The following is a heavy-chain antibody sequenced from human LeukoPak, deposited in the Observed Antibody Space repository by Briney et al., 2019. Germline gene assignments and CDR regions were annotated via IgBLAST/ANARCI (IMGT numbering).Heavy chain of an antibody. V-gene: IGHV4-59*08. CDR3: ARHSGPYSSSSSFDY. CDR1: GGSISSYH. J-gene: IGHJ4*02. Sequence: KPSETLSLTCTVAGGSISSYHWSWIRQPPGKGLEWIGDIYYIGSTNYNPSLKSPVTISVDTSKNQFSLRLNSVTAADTAVYYCARHSGPYSSSSSFDYWGQGILVTVSS. CDR2: IYYIGST. D-gene: IGHD6-6*01.